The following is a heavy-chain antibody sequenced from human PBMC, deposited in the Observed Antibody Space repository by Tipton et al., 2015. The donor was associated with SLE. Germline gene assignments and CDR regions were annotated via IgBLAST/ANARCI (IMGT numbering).Heavy chain of an antibody. CDR1: GFTFSSYA. V-gene: IGHV3-30*04. CDR3: ARESSLGMTTVTIFDY. CDR2: ISYDGSNK. D-gene: IGHD4-17*01. Sequence: SLRLSCAASGFTFSSYAMHWVRQAPGKGLEWVAVISYDGSNKYYADSAKGRFTISRDNSKNTLYLQMNSLRAEDTAVYYCARESSLGMTTVTIFDYWGQGTLVTVSS. J-gene: IGHJ4*02.